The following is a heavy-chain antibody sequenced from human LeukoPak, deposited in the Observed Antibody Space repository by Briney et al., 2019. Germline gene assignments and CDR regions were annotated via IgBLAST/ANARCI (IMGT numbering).Heavy chain of an antibody. Sequence: ASVKVSCKASGYTFTGYYMHWVRQAPGQGLEWMGWINPNSGGTNYAQKFQGWVTMTRDTSISTAYMELSRLRSDDTAVYYCARAGRVVVVAATVYAFDIWGQGTMVTVPS. CDR2: INPNSGGT. CDR3: ARAGRVVVVAATVYAFDI. V-gene: IGHV1-2*04. J-gene: IGHJ3*02. D-gene: IGHD2-15*01. CDR1: GYTFTGYY.